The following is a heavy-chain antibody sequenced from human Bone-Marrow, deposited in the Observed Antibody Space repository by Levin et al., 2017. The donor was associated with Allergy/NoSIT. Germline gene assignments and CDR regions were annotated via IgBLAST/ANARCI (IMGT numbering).Heavy chain of an antibody. CDR2: VSFDTITK. CDR1: GFSFNAYG. D-gene: IGHD1-26*01. Sequence: GGSLRLSCAASGFSFNAYGMHWVRQAPGKGLEWVAVVSFDTITKYYGDSVKGRFSISRDNSDNTPYLQMDSLRPEDTAVYFCAKSWSSGREGIRGAFDYWGEGSLVRVSS. CDR3: AKSWSSGREGIRGAFDY. V-gene: IGHV3-30*18. J-gene: IGHJ4*02.